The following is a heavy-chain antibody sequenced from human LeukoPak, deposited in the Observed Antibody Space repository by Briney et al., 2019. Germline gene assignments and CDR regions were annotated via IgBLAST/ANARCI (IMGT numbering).Heavy chain of an antibody. CDR1: GFTVNRNY. J-gene: IGHJ6*02. Sequence: PGGSLRLSCAASGFTVNRNYLSWVRQAPGKGLEWVSVIYGGGRTYYADSVKGRFTISRDNSKNTLYLQMNSLRAEDTAVYYCARDQDRMDVWGQGTTDTVSS. CDR3: ARDQDRMDV. CDR2: IYGGGRT. V-gene: IGHV3-66*01.